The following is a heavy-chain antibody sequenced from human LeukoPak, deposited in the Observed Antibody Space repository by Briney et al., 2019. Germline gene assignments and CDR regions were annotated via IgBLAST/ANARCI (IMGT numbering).Heavy chain of an antibody. D-gene: IGHD4-23*01. CDR2: THSTGST. J-gene: IGHJ4*02. CDR3: ARHPGGNPAHRFDN. V-gene: IGHV4-59*08. Sequence: PSETLSLTCTVSGGSITGYFWSWIRQPPERGLEWIGYTHSTGSTNYNPSLRSRVTISVDTSKNQFSLKLNSVTAADTAVYYCARHPGGNPAHRFDNWGQGTLVTVSS. CDR1: GGSITGYF.